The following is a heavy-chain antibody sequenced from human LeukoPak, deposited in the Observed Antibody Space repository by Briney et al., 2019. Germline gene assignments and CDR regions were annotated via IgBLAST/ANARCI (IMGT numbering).Heavy chain of an antibody. V-gene: IGHV3-15*01. J-gene: IGHJ6*04. CDR3: TTGRKGSDYFYYYVMDV. CDR2: IKSKTDGETT. CDR1: GFTFTDAW. Sequence: GGSLRLSCAASGFTFTDAWMTWVRQAPGKGLQWVGRIKSKTDGETTDYAAPVKGRFTVSRDDSKNALYLQMNSLKTEDTAVYYCTTGRKGSDYFYYYVMDVWAKGTTVTVSS.